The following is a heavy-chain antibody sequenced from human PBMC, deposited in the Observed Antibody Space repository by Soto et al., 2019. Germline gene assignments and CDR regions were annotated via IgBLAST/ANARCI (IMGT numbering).Heavy chain of an antibody. Sequence: GGSLRLSCAASGFTFSSYAMRWVRQAPGKGLEWVSAISGSGGSTYYADSVKGRFTISRDNSKNTLYLQMNILRAEDTAVYYCAKENSYGYSYYGMDVWGQGTTVTVSS. D-gene: IGHD5-18*01. J-gene: IGHJ6*02. CDR3: AKENSYGYSYYGMDV. CDR2: ISGSGGST. CDR1: GFTFSSYA. V-gene: IGHV3-23*01.